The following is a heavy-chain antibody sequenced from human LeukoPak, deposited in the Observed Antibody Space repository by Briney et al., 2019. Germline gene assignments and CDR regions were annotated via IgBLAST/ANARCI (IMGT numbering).Heavy chain of an antibody. Sequence: ASVTVSCKASGYTSSSPDINWVRQAPGRGVEWLGWMNPRDDTGYAQRFQGRVTLTRDRSTNTAYMEISSLTSDDTAVYYCARYIQGVGFDIWGQGTMVTVSA. D-gene: IGHD5-18*01. V-gene: IGHV1-8*01. J-gene: IGHJ3*02. CDR1: GYTSSSPD. CDR2: MNPRDDT. CDR3: ARYIQGVGFDI.